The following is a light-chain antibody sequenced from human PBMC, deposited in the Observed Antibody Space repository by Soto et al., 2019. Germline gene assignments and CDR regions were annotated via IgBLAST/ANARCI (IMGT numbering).Light chain of an antibody. Sequence: DIVMTQSPLSLPVTPGEPASISCRSSQSLLHGNGYSYLDWYLQKPGQSPQLLIYFGSNRASGVPDRVSGSGSGTDFTLKISRVEAEDVGVYYCVQVAETPYTFGQGTKLEIK. CDR2: FGS. V-gene: IGKV2-28*01. J-gene: IGKJ2*01. CDR3: VQVAETPYT. CDR1: QSLLHGNGYSY.